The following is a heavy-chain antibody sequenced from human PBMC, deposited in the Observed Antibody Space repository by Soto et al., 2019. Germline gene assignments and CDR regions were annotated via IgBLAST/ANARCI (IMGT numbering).Heavy chain of an antibody. CDR1: GGSISSSSYY. D-gene: IGHD4-4*01. J-gene: IGHJ6*02. CDR3: ARDRNPGVYSYYYYYGMDV. V-gene: IGHV4-39*07. Sequence: PSETLSLTCTVSGGSISSSSYYWGWIRQPPGKGLEWIGSIYYTGSTNYNPSLKSRVTISVDTSQNQFSLKLSSVTAADAAVYFCARDRNPGVYSYYYYYGMDVWGQGTTVTVSS. CDR2: IYYTGST.